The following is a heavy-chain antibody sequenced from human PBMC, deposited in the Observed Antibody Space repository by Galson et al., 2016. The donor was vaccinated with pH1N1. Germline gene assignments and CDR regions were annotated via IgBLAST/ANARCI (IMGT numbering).Heavy chain of an antibody. CDR2: ISNRGGSI. V-gene: IGHV3-11*01. CDR3: ARGRGAVGSGCYGSPIEH. J-gene: IGHJ4*02. CDR1: GFSFSDYY. D-gene: IGHD6-19*01. Sequence: SLRLSCAASGFSFSDYYMTWIRQTPGKGLEWIAYISNRGGSIHYADSVRGRFTISRDSARNSLYLQMSSLRADDTALYYCARGRGAVGSGCYGSPIEHWGQGTLVTVSS.